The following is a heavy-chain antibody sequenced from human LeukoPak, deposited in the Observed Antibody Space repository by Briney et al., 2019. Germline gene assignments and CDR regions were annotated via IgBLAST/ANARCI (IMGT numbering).Heavy chain of an antibody. Sequence: GGSLRLSCAASGFTFSSYATSWVRQAPGKGLEWVSAISGSGGSTYYADSVKGRFTISRDNSKNTLYLQMNSLRAEDTAVYYCAKARQRAYYFDYWGQGTLVTVSS. CDR2: ISGSGGST. CDR3: AKARQRAYYFDY. V-gene: IGHV3-23*01. CDR1: GFTFSSYA. J-gene: IGHJ4*02.